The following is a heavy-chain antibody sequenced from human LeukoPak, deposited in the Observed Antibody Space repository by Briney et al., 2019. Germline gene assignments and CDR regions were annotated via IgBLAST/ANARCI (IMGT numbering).Heavy chain of an antibody. Sequence: PSETLSLTCAVYGRSFSGYYWSWIRQPPGKGLEWIGEINHSGSTNYNPSLKSRVTISVDTSKNQFSLKLSSVTAADTAVYYCARGKVFADYDIWGQGTLVTVSS. CDR1: GRSFSGYY. CDR3: ARGKVFADYDI. V-gene: IGHV4-34*01. CDR2: INHSGST. J-gene: IGHJ1*01. D-gene: IGHD3-9*01.